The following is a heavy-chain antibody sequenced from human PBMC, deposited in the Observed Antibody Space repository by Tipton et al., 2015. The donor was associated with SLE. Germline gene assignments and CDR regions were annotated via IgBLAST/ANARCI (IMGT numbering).Heavy chain of an antibody. CDR1: GGSFSGYY. D-gene: IGHD3-3*01. CDR3: ARGPFWSGSWDY. Sequence: TLSLTCAVYGGSFSGYYWSWIRQPPGKGLEWIGEINHSGSTNYKPSLKSRVTISVDTSKNQFSLKLSSVTAADTAVYYCARGPFWSGSWDYWGQGTLVTVSS. V-gene: IGHV4-34*01. CDR2: INHSGST. J-gene: IGHJ4*02.